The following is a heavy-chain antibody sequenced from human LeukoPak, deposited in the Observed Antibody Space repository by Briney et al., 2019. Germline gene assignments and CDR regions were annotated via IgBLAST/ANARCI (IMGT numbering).Heavy chain of an antibody. J-gene: IGHJ4*02. CDR1: GFTFSGFW. CDR2: IKQDGSEK. V-gene: IGHV3-7*01. D-gene: IGHD6-6*01. Sequence: GGSLRLSCAASGFTFSGFWMSWVRQTPGKGLEWVANIKQDGSEKYYVDSVKGRFTISRDNAKNSLYLQMNTLRAEDTAVYYCARGGAARPDYWGQGTLVTVSS. CDR3: ARGGAARPDY.